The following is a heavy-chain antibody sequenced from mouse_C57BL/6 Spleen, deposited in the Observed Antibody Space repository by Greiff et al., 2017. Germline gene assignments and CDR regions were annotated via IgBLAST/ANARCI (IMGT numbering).Heavy chain of an antibody. CDR3: ARSTTVVDD. D-gene: IGHD1-1*01. CDR2: INPNNGGT. V-gene: IGHV1-26*01. Sequence: EVQLQQSGPELVKPGASVKISCKASGYTFTDYYMNWVKQSHGKSLEWIGDINPNNGGTSYNQKFKGKATLTVDKSSSTAYMELRSLTSEDSAVYYCARSTTVVDDWGQGTTLTVSS. J-gene: IGHJ2*01. CDR1: GYTFTDYY.